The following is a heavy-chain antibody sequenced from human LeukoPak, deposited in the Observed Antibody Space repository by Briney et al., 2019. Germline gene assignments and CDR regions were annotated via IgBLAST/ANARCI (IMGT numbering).Heavy chain of an antibody. CDR2: IIPIFGTA. Sequence: SVKVSCKASGGTFSSYAISWVRQAPGQGLEWMGAIIPIFGTANYAQKFQGRVTITTDESTSTAYMELSSLRSEDTAVYYCARVGYPTINSNFDYWGQGTLVTVSS. D-gene: IGHD5-12*01. V-gene: IGHV1-69*05. J-gene: IGHJ4*02. CDR1: GGTFSSYA. CDR3: ARVGYPTINSNFDY.